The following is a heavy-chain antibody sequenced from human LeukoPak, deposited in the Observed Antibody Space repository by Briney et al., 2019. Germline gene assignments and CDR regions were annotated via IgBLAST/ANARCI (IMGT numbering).Heavy chain of an antibody. CDR3: ARNYGSGSRQGY. J-gene: IGHJ4*02. Sequence: SGGSLRLSCAASGLTFSSYEMNWVRQAPGKGLEWVSYISSSGSTIYYADSVKGRFTISRDNAKNSLYLQMNSLRAEDTAVYYCARNYGSGSRQGYWGQGTLVTVSS. D-gene: IGHD3-10*01. CDR1: GLTFSSYE. V-gene: IGHV3-48*03. CDR2: ISSSGSTI.